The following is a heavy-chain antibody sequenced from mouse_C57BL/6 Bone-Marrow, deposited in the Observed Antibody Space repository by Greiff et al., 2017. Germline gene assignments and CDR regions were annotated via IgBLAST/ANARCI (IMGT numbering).Heavy chain of an antibody. CDR3: ASLIYDGYLFDY. CDR2: IDPSDSYT. V-gene: IGHV1-50*01. D-gene: IGHD2-3*01. Sequence: QVQLQQPGAELVKPGASVKLSCKASGYTFTSYWMQWVKQRPGQGLEWIGEIDPSDSYTNYNQKFKGKATLTVDTSSSTAYMQLSSLTSEDSAVYYCASLIYDGYLFDYWGQGTTLTVSS. J-gene: IGHJ2*01. CDR1: GYTFTSYW.